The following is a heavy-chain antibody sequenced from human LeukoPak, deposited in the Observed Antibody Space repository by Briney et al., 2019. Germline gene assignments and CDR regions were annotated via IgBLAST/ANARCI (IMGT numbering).Heavy chain of an antibody. CDR2: IFPSSDEI. J-gene: IGHJ5*02. V-gene: IGHV3-53*01. D-gene: IGHD3-10*02. CDR3: ARITMSRFDP. CDR1: GFTVSSNS. Sequence: GGSLRLSCTVSGFTVSSNSMSWVRQAPGKGLEWVSSIFPSSDEIHYADSVKGRFTISRDNSKNTLYLQMNSLRAEDTAVYYCARITMSRFDPWGQGTLVTVS.